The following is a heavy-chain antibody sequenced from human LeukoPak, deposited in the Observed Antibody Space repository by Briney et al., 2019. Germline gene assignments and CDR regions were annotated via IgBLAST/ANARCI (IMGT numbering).Heavy chain of an antibody. Sequence: GGSLRLSCAASGFTFSDYSVNWVRQTPGKGLEWISYIGTATNTWYADSVKGRFTISRDNGKNTLFLQMNSLRAEDAAVYYCVRGNDYGGPHYWGQGTLVTVSS. CDR3: VRGNDYGGPHY. V-gene: IGHV3-21*05. D-gene: IGHD4-23*01. J-gene: IGHJ4*02. CDR1: GFTFSDYS. CDR2: IGTATNT.